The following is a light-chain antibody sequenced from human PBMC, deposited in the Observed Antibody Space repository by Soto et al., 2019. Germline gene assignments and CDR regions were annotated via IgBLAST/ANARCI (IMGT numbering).Light chain of an antibody. J-gene: IGKJ4*01. Sequence: EIVLTQSPATLSLSPGERATLSCRASRSVTTFLAWYQQKPGQAPRLLLYDASKRATGVPTRFSGSGSGTDFTLTISSLEPEDFAVYYCQQRTNWPLTLGGGTKVERK. V-gene: IGKV3-11*01. CDR3: QQRTNWPLT. CDR1: RSVTTF. CDR2: DAS.